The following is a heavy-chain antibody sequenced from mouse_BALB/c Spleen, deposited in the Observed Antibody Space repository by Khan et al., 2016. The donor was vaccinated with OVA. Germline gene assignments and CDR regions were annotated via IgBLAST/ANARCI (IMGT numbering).Heavy chain of an antibody. CDR3: ACELRRFAY. CDR1: GDSITRGY. CDR2: ISYSGNT. Sequence: EVQLQEPGPSLVKPSQTLSPTCSVTGDSITRGYWHWSRKFSGHKLAYMGYISYSGNTYCNPSPKSRISITRDTFKTQYYLQLNSVTTEDTATLYCACELRRFAYWCQGTLITVYA. D-gene: IGHD1-2*01. V-gene: IGHV3-8*02. J-gene: IGHJ3*01.